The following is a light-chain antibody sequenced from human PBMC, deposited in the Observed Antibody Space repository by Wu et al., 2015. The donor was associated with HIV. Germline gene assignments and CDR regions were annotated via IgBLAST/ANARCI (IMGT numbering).Light chain of an antibody. J-gene: IGKJ5*01. Sequence: EIVLTQSPATLSVSPGERATLSCRASQSVSSYLAWYQQKPGQSPRLLIYDASNRATGIPARFSSSGSGTDFTLTISSLEPEDSAIYYCQQRTTRPPATTFGQGTRLEI. V-gene: IGKV3-11*01. CDR1: QSVSSY. CDR2: DAS. CDR3: QQRTTRPPATT.